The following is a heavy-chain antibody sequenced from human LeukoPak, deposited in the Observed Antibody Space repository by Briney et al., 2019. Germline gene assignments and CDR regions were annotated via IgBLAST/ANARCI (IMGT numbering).Heavy chain of an antibody. D-gene: IGHD3-22*01. Sequence: GGSLRLSCAASGFTFSSYAMHWVRQAPGKGLEWVAVISYDGSNKYYADSVKGRFTISRDNSKNTLYLQMNSLRAEDTAVYYCAKGDSTGYYYHYGYYFDYWGQGTLVTVSS. CDR2: ISYDGSNK. V-gene: IGHV3-30*04. CDR1: GFTFSSYA. CDR3: AKGDSTGYYYHYGYYFDY. J-gene: IGHJ4*02.